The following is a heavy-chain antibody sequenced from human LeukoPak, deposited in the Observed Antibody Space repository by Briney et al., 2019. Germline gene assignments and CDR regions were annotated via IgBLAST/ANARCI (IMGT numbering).Heavy chain of an antibody. CDR1: GGSISHYY. CDR2: IYYSGST. Sequence: SETLSLTCTVSGGSISHYYWSWIRQPPGKGLEWIGYIYYSGSTNYNPSLKSRVTISVDTSKNQFSLKLSSVTAADTAVYYCARGGSLRFGSRPVSWFDPWGQGTLVTVSS. J-gene: IGHJ5*02. CDR3: ARGGSLRFGSRPVSWFDP. D-gene: IGHD3-10*01. V-gene: IGHV4-59*01.